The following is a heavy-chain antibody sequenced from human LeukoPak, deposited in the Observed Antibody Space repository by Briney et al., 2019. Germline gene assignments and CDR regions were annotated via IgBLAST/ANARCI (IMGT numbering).Heavy chain of an antibody. J-gene: IGHJ4*02. V-gene: IGHV3-23*01. CDR1: GFTFSSYA. Sequence: GGSLRLSCAASGFTFSSYAMSWVCQAPGKGLEWVSAISGSGGSTYYADSVKGRFTISRDNSKNTLYLQMNSLRAEDTAVYYCAKGIAAAGIIVYFDYWGQGTLVTVSS. D-gene: IGHD6-13*01. CDR2: ISGSGGST. CDR3: AKGIAAAGIIVYFDY.